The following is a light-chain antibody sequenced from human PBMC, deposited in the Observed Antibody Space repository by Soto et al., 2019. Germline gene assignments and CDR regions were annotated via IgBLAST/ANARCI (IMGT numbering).Light chain of an antibody. CDR2: GAS. Sequence: EIMLTQSPATLSLSPGERATLSRRASQSVSNYLAWYQQKPGQAPRLLIYGASNRATGIPDRFSGSGSGTDFTLTISRLEPEDFAVYYCQQYGSSGTFGQGTKVDIK. V-gene: IGKV3-20*01. CDR3: QQYGSSGT. CDR1: QSVSNY. J-gene: IGKJ1*01.